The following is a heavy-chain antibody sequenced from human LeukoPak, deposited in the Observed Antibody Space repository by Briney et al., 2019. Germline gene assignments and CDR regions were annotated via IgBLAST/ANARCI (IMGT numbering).Heavy chain of an antibody. CDR2: IWYDGSNK. Sequence: GGSLRLSCAASGFTFSSYGMHWVRQAPGKGLEWVAVIWYDGSNKYYADSVKGRFTISRDNSKNTLYLQMNSLRAEDTAVYYCSRGYWYSSTLFPFDPWGQGTLVTISS. D-gene: IGHD6-13*01. CDR1: GFTFSSYG. V-gene: IGHV3-33*01. CDR3: SRGYWYSSTLFPFDP. J-gene: IGHJ5*02.